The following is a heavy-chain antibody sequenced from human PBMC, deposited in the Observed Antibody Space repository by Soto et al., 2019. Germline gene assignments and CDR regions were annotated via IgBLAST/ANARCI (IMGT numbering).Heavy chain of an antibody. CDR1: GHTCTNYY. D-gene: IGHD2-21*01. V-gene: IGHV1-46*01. J-gene: IGHJ6*02. CDR3: SAVDYSYYYGLEV. Sequence: ASVKVSCKASGHTCTNYYMHWVRQAPGQGLEWMGVISPRGDGPTLAQKFQGRVTMTRETSTSPVYMELGSLRFEDTAVYYGSAVDYSYYYGLEVWGRGLMRAVSS. CDR2: ISPRGDGP.